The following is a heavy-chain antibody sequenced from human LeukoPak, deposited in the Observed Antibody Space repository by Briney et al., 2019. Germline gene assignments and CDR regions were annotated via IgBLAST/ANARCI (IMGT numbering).Heavy chain of an antibody. CDR1: GLIASSNY. CDR3: ARDRSWSYPGF. Sequence: GGSLRLSCAASGLIASSNYMSWVRQAPGKGLEWVSVIYSSGDTYYADSVKGRFTISRDNSKNTLYLQMNSLRAEDTAVYYCARDRSWSYPGFWGQGTLVTVSS. V-gene: IGHV3-53*01. D-gene: IGHD1-26*01. J-gene: IGHJ4*02. CDR2: IYSSGDT.